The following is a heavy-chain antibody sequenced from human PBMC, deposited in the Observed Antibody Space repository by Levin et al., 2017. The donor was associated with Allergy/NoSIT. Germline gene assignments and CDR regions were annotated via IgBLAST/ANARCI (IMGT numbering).Heavy chain of an antibody. J-gene: IGHJ5*02. CDR2: ITKDGSNT. CDR1: GFTFTSHA. Sequence: GGSLRLSCAASGFTFTSHAMHWVRQAPGKGLEWVAVITKDGSNTYYADSVRGRFTISRDKSKNTLYLQMNSLRPEDTAVYYCARDLAVAWGFFDPWGQGTLVTVSS. V-gene: IGHV3-30*04. CDR3: ARDLAVAWGFFDP. D-gene: IGHD6-19*01.